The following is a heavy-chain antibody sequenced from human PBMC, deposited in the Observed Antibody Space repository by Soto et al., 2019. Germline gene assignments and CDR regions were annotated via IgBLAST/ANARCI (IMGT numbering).Heavy chain of an antibody. D-gene: IGHD3-3*01. CDR3: ARDPTYYDFWSGYSGYYYGMDV. CDR2: ISAYNGNT. V-gene: IGHV1-18*04. CDR1: GYTFTSYG. Sequence: QVQLVQSGAEVKKPGASVKVSCKASGYTFTSYGISWVRQAPGQGLEWMGWISAYNGNTNYAQKLQGRVTMTTDTSTSTAYMELRSLRSDDTAVYYCARDPTYYDFWSGYSGYYYGMDVWGQGTTVTVSS. J-gene: IGHJ6*02.